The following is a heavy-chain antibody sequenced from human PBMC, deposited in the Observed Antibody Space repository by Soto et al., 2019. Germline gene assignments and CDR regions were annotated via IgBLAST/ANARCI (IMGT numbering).Heavy chain of an antibody. CDR3: TRSTKYYFDS. CDR2: VHYSGST. V-gene: IGHV4-59*08. J-gene: IGHJ4*02. Sequence: QVQLRESGPGLVRPSETLSLTCSVSGGSLSSYYWTWIRQPPGKGLEWTGYVHYSGSTDYNSSLAGRLMIPLDSSKNQISLTLRSVTAADTAVYFCTRSTKYYFDSWGQGVLVTVSS. CDR1: GGSLSSYY.